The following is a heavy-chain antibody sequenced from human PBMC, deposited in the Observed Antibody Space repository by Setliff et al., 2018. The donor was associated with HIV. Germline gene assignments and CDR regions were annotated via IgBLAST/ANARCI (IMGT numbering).Heavy chain of an antibody. CDR3: ARGSFGGSYSSF. Sequence: ASVKVSCKASGYTFTGYYMHWVRQVPGQGLEWMGRMNPDSGLTDYAPKLQGRVIMTRNTSITTAYMQVTRLRSDDTAVYYCARGSFGGSYSSFWGQGTLVTVSS. CDR1: GYTFTGYY. D-gene: IGHD1-26*01. J-gene: IGHJ4*02. V-gene: IGHV1-2*02. CDR2: MNPDSGLT.